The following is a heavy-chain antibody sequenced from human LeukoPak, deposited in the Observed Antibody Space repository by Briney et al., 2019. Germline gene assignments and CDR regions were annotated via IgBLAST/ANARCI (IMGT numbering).Heavy chain of an antibody. Sequence: SETLSLTCTVSGGSVSSDRYYWSWIRQPPGKGLEWIGYIYYSGSTNYNPSLKSRVTISVDTSKNQFSLKMSSVTAADTAVYYCARVPGGGTAANWGQGTMVTVSS. J-gene: IGHJ3*01. V-gene: IGHV4-61*01. CDR1: GGSVSSDRYY. CDR3: ARVPGGGTAAN. CDR2: IYYSGST. D-gene: IGHD1-7*01.